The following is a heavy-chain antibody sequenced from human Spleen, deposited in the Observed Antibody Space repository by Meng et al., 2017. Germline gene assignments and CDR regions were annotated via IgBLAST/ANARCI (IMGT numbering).Heavy chain of an antibody. CDR2: IIPIFGTA. Sequence: SVKVSCKALGGIFSNYVIGWVRQAPGQGLEWMGGIIPIFGTANYAHNFQGRVTVTTDESTSSAYMDLSSLRSDDTAIYYCAKVSGNYPDSVYYFDYWGQGTLVTVSS. V-gene: IGHV1-69*05. J-gene: IGHJ4*02. CDR3: AKVSGNYPDSVYYFDY. CDR1: GGIFSNYV. D-gene: IGHD1-26*01.